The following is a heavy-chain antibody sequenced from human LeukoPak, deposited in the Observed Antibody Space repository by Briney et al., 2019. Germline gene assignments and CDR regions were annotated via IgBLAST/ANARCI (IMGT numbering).Heavy chain of an antibody. D-gene: IGHD2-2*01. Sequence: GRSLRPSCAASGFTFDDYAMHWVRQAPGKGLEWVSGISWNSGSIGYADSVKGRFTISRDNAENSLYLQMNSLRAEDMALYYCAKDTTALGYCSSTSCRGGFDIWGQGTMVTVSS. J-gene: IGHJ3*02. CDR1: GFTFDDYA. CDR2: ISWNSGSI. CDR3: AKDTTALGYCSSTSCRGGFDI. V-gene: IGHV3-9*03.